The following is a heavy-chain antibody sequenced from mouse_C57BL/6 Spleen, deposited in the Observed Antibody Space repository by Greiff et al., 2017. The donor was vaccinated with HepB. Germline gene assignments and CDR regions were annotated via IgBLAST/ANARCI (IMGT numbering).Heavy chain of an antibody. Sequence: EVQLVESGGGLVKPGGSLKLSCAASGFTFSDYGMHWVRQAPEKGLEWVAYISSGSSTIYYADTVKGRFTISRDNAKNTLFLQMTSLRSEDTAMYHCARKGKNSNYAMDYWGQGTSVTVSS. V-gene: IGHV5-17*01. CDR3: ARKGKNSNYAMDY. D-gene: IGHD2-5*01. CDR1: GFTFSDYG. J-gene: IGHJ4*01. CDR2: ISSGSSTI.